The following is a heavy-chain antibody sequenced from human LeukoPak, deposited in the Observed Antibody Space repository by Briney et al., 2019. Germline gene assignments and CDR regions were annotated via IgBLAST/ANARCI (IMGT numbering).Heavy chain of an antibody. D-gene: IGHD2-15*01. CDR2: ISYDGSNK. Sequence: GGSLRLSCAASGFTFSSYGMHWVRQAPGKGLEWVAVISYDGSNKYYADPVKGRFTISRDNSKNTLYLQMNSLRAEDTAVYYCARPRGFYGMDVWGQGTTVTVSS. CDR3: ARPRGFYGMDV. CDR1: GFTFSSYG. J-gene: IGHJ6*02. V-gene: IGHV3-30*03.